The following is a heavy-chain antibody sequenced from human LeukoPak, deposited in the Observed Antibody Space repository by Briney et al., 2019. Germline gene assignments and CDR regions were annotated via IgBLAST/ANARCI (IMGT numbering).Heavy chain of an antibody. CDR3: ARDTSHYDLLTGSRDFYSGVDV. CDR2: INANSGGT. Sequence: ASVTVSCKASGYTFIDYHIHWVRQAPGQGLEWMGWINANSGGTKYAQKFQGRVTMTSDTSISTAYMELTRLRSDDTAVYYCARDTSHYDLLTGSRDFYSGVDVWGQGTTVSVCS. D-gene: IGHD3-9*01. CDR1: GYTFIDYH. V-gene: IGHV1-2*02. J-gene: IGHJ6*02.